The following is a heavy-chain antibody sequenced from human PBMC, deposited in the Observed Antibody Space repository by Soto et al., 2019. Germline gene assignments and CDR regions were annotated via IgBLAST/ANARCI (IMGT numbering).Heavy chain of an antibody. CDR3: ARDRDTAMVFTGYTTDYYYGMDV. D-gene: IGHD5-18*01. CDR2: ISAYNGNT. Sequence: QVQLVQSGAEVKKPGASVKVSCKASGYTFTSYGISWVRQAPGQGLEWMGWISAYNGNTNYAQKLQGRVTMTTDTYTSTAYMELRRLRSADTAVYYCARDRDTAMVFTGYTTDYYYGMDVWGQGTTVTVSS. CDR1: GYTFTSYG. J-gene: IGHJ6*02. V-gene: IGHV1-18*01.